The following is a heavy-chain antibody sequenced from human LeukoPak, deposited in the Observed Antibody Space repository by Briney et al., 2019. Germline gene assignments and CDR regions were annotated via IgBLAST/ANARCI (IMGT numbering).Heavy chain of an antibody. Sequence: PGGSLRLSCAASGFTFNSYSMSWVRQAPGKGLEWVSLISGSGGHTYYADSVKGRFTISRDDSKNTLYLEMNNLRAEDTAVFYCAREPPHCGGDCFSLLVNWGQGTLVIVSS. CDR2: ISGSGGHT. J-gene: IGHJ4*02. CDR3: AREPPHCGGDCFSLLVN. D-gene: IGHD2-21*02. CDR1: GFTFNSYS. V-gene: IGHV3-23*01.